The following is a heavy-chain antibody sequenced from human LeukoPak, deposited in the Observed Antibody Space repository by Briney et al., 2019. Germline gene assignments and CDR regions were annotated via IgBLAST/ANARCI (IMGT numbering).Heavy chain of an antibody. CDR2: IKRKTDDGTR. J-gene: IGHJ4*02. CDR1: GFTFSNAW. D-gene: IGHD7-27*01. V-gene: IGHV3-15*01. Sequence: GGSLRLSCAASGFTFSNAWMSWVRQAPGKGLEWVGRIKRKTDDGTRDYAAPVKGRFTVSRDDSKSTVFLQMNSLKTKDTGVYYCTAGLGKSDFDYWGQGTLVTVSS. CDR3: TAGLGKSDFDY.